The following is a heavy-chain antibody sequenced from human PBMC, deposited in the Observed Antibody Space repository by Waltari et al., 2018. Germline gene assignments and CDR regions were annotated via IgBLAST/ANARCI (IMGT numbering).Heavy chain of an antibody. V-gene: IGHV4-4*09. CDR3: AREVIGSSKVYNWFDP. J-gene: IGHJ5*02. Sequence: QVQLQESGPRQVKLSETLSLPCTVPGGSISSYYGSWIRQPPGKGLEWIGYIYTSGSTNYNPSLKSRVTMSVDTSKNQFSLKLSSVTAADTAVYYCAREVIGSSKVYNWFDPWGQGTLVTVSS. CDR1: GGSISSYY. CDR2: IYTSGST. D-gene: IGHD6-6*01.